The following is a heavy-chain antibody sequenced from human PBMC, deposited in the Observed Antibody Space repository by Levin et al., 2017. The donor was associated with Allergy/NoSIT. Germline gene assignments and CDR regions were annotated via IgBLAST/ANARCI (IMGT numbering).Heavy chain of an antibody. CDR1: GFTFSSYA. CDR3: ARRSPAVPFDY. J-gene: IGHJ4*02. CDR2: ISYDGSNK. V-gene: IGHV3-30-3*01. D-gene: IGHD2-2*01. Sequence: RTGGSLRLSCAASGFTFSSYAMHWVRQAPGKGLEWVAVISYDGSNKYYADSVKGRFTISRDNSKNTLYLQMNSLRAEDTAVYYCARRSPAVPFDYWGQGTLVTVSS.